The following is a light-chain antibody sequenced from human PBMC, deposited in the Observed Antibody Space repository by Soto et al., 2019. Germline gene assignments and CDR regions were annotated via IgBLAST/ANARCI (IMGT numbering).Light chain of an antibody. V-gene: IGKV1-5*03. CDR1: QNVNIW. CDR3: LKYNSLPYT. Sequence: DIQVTQSPSTLSAFVGASVILTCRASQNVNIWLAWYQQRPRKAPKLLIYKTSSLESGVPSRFSGSGTGTELTLTCSSLETDDFGTYFCLKYNSLPYTVGQWTNLEIK. CDR2: KTS. J-gene: IGKJ2*01.